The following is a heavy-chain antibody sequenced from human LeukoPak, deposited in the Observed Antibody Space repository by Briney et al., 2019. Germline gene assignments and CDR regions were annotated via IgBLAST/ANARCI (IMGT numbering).Heavy chain of an antibody. CDR2: ISYDGSSR. V-gene: IGHV3-30*04. D-gene: IGHD7-27*01. J-gene: IGHJ4*02. CDR1: GFSFSNYP. CDR3: ASPPGRPNGD. Sequence: GGSLRLSCAASGFSFSNYPMQWVRQDPGKGLEWVATISYDGSSRYSAASVKGRFTISRDNSKNTLSLQMNSLRAEDTAMYYCASPPGRPNGDWGQGTLVTVSS.